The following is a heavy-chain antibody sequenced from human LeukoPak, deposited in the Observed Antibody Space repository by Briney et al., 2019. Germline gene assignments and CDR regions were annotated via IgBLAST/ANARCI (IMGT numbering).Heavy chain of an antibody. CDR3: AKGRGGSCYSGVDY. CDR2: ICGSGGTT. Sequence: GGSLRLSCAASGLILSSYAMNWVRQAPGKGLEWVSTICGSGGTTYYTDSVKGRFTISRDNSKNTLYLQMNSLRAEDTAIYYCAKGRGGSCYSGVDYWGQGILVTVSS. CDR1: GLILSSYA. V-gene: IGHV3-23*01. D-gene: IGHD2-15*01. J-gene: IGHJ4*02.